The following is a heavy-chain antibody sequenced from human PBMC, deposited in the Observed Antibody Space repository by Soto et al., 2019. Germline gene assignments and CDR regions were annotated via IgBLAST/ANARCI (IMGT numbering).Heavy chain of an antibody. D-gene: IGHD5-12*01. CDR2: TYLKSKWYN. Sequence: LSQTLSLTCAISGDRVSRNRAARNWIRQSPSRGLEWLGRTYLKSKWYNDYAVSVESRITLNPHPYQKHFSQHLNSVTPEDAAMFFCAREVDDGPNLRESWGQGTLVTVSS. CDR3: AREVDDGPNLRES. V-gene: IGHV6-1*01. J-gene: IGHJ4*02. CDR1: GDRVSRNRAA.